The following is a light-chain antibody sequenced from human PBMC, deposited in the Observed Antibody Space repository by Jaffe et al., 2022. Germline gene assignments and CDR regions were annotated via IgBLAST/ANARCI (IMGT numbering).Light chain of an antibody. Sequence: SYDLTQPPSMSVSPGQTARITCSGDVLAKQYVHWYQQRPGQAPLLLIFKDTERPSGIPDRFSGSSSGTTVTLTISGVQAEDEADYFCQSVDSNATYLFGSGTRVTVL. CDR3: QSVDSNATYL. J-gene: IGLJ1*01. CDR2: KDT. CDR1: VLAKQY. V-gene: IGLV3-25*03.